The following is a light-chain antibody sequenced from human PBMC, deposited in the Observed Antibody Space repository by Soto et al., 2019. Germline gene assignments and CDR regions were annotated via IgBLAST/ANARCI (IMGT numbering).Light chain of an antibody. V-gene: IGKV1-33*01. CDR1: QDINNY. CDR3: QQYDKLPIT. Sequence: DIQMTQSPSSLSASVGYRVTISCQASQDINNYLNWFQQKPGKAPKLLIYDVLNLETGVPSRFSGSGSGAYFTLTISSLQPEDIATYYCQQYDKLPITFGQGTRLEIK. J-gene: IGKJ5*01. CDR2: DVL.